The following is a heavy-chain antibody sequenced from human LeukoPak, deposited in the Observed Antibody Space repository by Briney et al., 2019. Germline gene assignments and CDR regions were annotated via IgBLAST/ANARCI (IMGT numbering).Heavy chain of an antibody. CDR3: AKHQTSDDYVWGSSPPFDY. V-gene: IGHV3-23*01. J-gene: IGHJ4*02. Sequence: QSGGSLRLSCAASGFTFSSYAMSWVRQAPGKGLEWVSAISGSGGSTYYADSVKGRFTISRDNSKNTLYLQMNSLRAEDTAVYYCAKHQTSDDYVWGSSPPFDYWGQGTLVTVSS. CDR2: ISGSGGST. D-gene: IGHD3-16*01. CDR1: GFTFSSYA.